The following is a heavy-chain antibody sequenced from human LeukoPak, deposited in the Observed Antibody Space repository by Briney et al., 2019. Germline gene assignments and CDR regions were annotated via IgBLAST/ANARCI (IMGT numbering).Heavy chain of an antibody. CDR1: GGSISSYY. D-gene: IGHD6-13*01. Sequence: SETLSLTCTVSGGSISSYYWSWIRQPPGKGLEWIGYIYYSGSANYNPSLKSRVTISVDTSKNQFSLKLRSVTAADTAVYYCARISSSNWYNERGAFDVWGQGTMVTVSS. CDR2: IYYSGSA. J-gene: IGHJ3*01. CDR3: ARISSSNWYNERGAFDV. V-gene: IGHV4-59*01.